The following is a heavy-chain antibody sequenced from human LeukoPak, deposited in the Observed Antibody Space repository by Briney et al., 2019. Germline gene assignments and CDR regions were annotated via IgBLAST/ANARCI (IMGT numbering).Heavy chain of an antibody. CDR2: IYSGGGT. CDR1: GFTFSSYW. D-gene: IGHD7-27*01. CDR3: AIDPNWGTHS. Sequence: GGSLRLSCAASGFTFSSYWIHWVRQAPGKGLEWVSLIYSGGGTYSADSVRGRFTISRDNSKNALYLQMNSLRVEDTAVYYCAIDPNWGTHSWGQGVLVTVSS. J-gene: IGHJ4*02. V-gene: IGHV3-53*01.